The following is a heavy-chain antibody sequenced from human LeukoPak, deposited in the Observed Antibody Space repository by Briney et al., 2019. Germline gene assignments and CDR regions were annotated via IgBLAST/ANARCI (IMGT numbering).Heavy chain of an antibody. CDR3: AKATWIQLWFGFDY. J-gene: IGHJ4*02. D-gene: IGHD5-18*01. Sequence: PGGSLRLSCAASGFTFSSYGMSWVRQAPGKGLEWVSAISGSGGGTYYADSVKGRFTISRDNSKNTLYLQMNSLRAEDTAVYYCAKATWIQLWFGFDYWGQGTLVTVSS. V-gene: IGHV3-23*01. CDR1: GFTFSSYG. CDR2: ISGSGGGT.